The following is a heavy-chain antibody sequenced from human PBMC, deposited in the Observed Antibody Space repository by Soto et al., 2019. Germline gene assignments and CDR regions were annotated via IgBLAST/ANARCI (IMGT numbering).Heavy chain of an antibody. Sequence: PGGSLRLSCAASGFTFSSYAMSWVRQAPGKGLEWVSAISGSGGSTYYADSVKGRFTISRDNSKNTLYLQMNSLRAEDTAVYYCAKDLPPDSSGYFNWFDPWGQGTLVTVSS. D-gene: IGHD3-22*01. CDR2: ISGSGGST. CDR3: AKDLPPDSSGYFNWFDP. J-gene: IGHJ5*02. V-gene: IGHV3-23*01. CDR1: GFTFSSYA.